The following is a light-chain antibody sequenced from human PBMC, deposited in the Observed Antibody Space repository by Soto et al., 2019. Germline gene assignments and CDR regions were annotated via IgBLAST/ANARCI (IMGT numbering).Light chain of an antibody. CDR2: GAS. Sequence: EIVLTQSPGTLSLSPGERATLSCRASQSVSSSYLAWYQQKPCQAPRLLIYGASSRATGIPDRFSGSGSGTDFTLTISRLEPEDFAVYYCQQYGSSLALTFGGGTKVDIK. V-gene: IGKV3-20*01. J-gene: IGKJ4*01. CDR1: QSVSSSY. CDR3: QQYGSSLALT.